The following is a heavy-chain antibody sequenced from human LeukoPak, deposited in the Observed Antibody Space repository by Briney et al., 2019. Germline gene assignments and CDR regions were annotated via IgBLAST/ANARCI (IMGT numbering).Heavy chain of an antibody. CDR1: GYTFTVYF. Sequence: GASMKVSCKASGYTFTVYFIHWVRQAPGQGLEWMGGIIPIFGTANYAQKFQGRVTITADESTSTAYMELSSLRAEDTAVYYCARDHQLLPFDYWGQGTLVTVSS. CDR2: IIPIFGTA. CDR3: ARDHQLLPFDY. J-gene: IGHJ4*02. V-gene: IGHV1-69*13. D-gene: IGHD2-15*01.